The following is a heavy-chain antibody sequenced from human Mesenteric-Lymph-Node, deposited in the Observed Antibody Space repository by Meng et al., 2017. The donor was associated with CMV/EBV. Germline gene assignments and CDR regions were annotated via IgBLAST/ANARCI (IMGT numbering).Heavy chain of an antibody. CDR3: ARSGYTYATYYFDY. V-gene: IGHV3-21*01. J-gene: IGHJ4*02. CDR1: GFTFSNYA. Sequence: GESLKISCAASGFTFSNYAMNWVRQAPGKGLEWVSSISSSSTYIYYADSVKGRFTISRDNAKNSLYLQMSSLRAEDTAVYYCARSGYTYATYYFDYWGQGTLVTVSS. CDR2: ISSSSTYI. D-gene: IGHD5-18*01.